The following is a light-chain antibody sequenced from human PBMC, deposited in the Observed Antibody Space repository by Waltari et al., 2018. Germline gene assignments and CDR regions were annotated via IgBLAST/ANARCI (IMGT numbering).Light chain of an antibody. V-gene: IGKV3-11*01. CDR3: QQRSNWPT. J-gene: IGKJ1*01. Sequence: EIVLTQSPATLSLSPGERPNLSCRASQSVSSYLAWYRQKPGQAPRLLIYDASNGATGIPARFSGSGSGTDFTPTISSLGPEDFAVYYCQQRSNWPTFGQGTKVEIK. CDR2: DAS. CDR1: QSVSSY.